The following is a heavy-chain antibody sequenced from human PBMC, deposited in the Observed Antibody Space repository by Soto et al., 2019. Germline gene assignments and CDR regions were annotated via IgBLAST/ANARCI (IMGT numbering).Heavy chain of an antibody. J-gene: IGHJ4*02. D-gene: IGHD3-22*01. Sequence: AGGSLRLSCAASGFSFSSYAMVWVRQAPGKGLEWVSVISARGGSLYFADSVKGRFTISRDNSKNTLYLQMSSLRAEDTAVYYCVKDGYYDSSGYSDYWGQGTLVTVSS. V-gene: IGHV3-23*01. CDR2: ISARGGSL. CDR3: VKDGYYDSSGYSDY. CDR1: GFSFSSYA.